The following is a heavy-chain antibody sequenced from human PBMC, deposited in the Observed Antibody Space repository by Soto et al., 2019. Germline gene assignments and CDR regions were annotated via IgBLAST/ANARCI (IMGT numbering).Heavy chain of an antibody. V-gene: IGHV4-39*07. CDR2: INHSGST. J-gene: IGHJ6*02. CDR1: GGSISSSSYY. CDR3: ARGVATIIFYYYYYGMDV. Sequence: SETLSLTCTVSGGSISSSSYYWGWIRQPPGKGLEWIGEINHSGSTNYNPSLKSRVTISVDTSKNQFSLKLSSVTAADTAVYYCARGVATIIFYYYYYGMDVWGQGTTVTVSS. D-gene: IGHD5-12*01.